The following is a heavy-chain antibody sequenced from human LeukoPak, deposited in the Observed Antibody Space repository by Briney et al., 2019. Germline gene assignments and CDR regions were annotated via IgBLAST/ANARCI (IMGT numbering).Heavy chain of an antibody. CDR1: GFTFSTYS. J-gene: IGHJ5*02. CDR3: ARVLPYDNINRFDR. D-gene: IGHD1-1*01. V-gene: IGHV3-48*01. CDR2: ISSSTSTI. Sequence: GGSLRLSCAASGFTFSTYSMNWVRQAPGKGLEWVSYISSSTSTIYYADSVKGRFTISRDNAKNSLYMQMNSLRAEDTAVYYCARVLPYDNINRFDRWGQGTLVTVSS.